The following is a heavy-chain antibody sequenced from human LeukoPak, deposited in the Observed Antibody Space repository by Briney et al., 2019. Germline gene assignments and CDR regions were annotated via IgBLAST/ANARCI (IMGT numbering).Heavy chain of an antibody. J-gene: IGHJ4*02. CDR1: GFTFSSYA. D-gene: IGHD3-22*01. CDR2: ISGSGGST. CDR3: ASGYDSSGYYEFAY. V-gene: IGHV3-23*01. Sequence: GGSLRLSCAASGFTFSSYAMSWVRQAPGKGLEWVSAISGSGGSTYYADSVKGRFTISRDNAKNTLYLQMKSLRAEGTAAYYCASGYDSSGYYEFAYWGQGALGTVSS.